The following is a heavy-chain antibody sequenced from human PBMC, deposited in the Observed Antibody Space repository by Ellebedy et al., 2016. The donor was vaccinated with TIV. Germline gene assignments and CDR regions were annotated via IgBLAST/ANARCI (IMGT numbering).Heavy chain of an antibody. Sequence: SVKVSCKASGGTFSSYAISWVRQAPGQGLEWMGRIIPIFGTANYAQKFQGRVTITADEFTSTAYMELSSLTSEDTAVYYCARAGDSSGYYLKGGWFDPWGQGTLVTVSS. J-gene: IGHJ5*02. CDR2: IIPIFGTA. V-gene: IGHV1-69*13. D-gene: IGHD3-22*01. CDR3: ARAGDSSGYYLKGGWFDP. CDR1: GGTFSSYA.